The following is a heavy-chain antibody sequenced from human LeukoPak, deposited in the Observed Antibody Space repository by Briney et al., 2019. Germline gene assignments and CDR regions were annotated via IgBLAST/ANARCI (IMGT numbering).Heavy chain of an antibody. Sequence: NPSETLSLTCAVPGASVSSHYWSWIRQSPGKGLEWIGHTYNSRTTKYNTSLKSRVTISVATPKSQFSLKLKSVTAADTAVYYCCAEYEYGDHDYWGQGTLVSASS. J-gene: IGHJ4*02. V-gene: IGHV4-59*02. CDR3: CAEYEYGDHDY. CDR2: TYNSRTT. CDR1: GASVSSHY. D-gene: IGHD4/OR15-4a*01.